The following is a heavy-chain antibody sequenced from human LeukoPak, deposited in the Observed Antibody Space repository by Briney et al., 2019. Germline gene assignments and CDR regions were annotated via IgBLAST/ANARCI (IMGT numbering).Heavy chain of an antibody. Sequence: GGSLRLSCAASGFTFSDYYMSWIRQAPGKGLEWVSYISSSSSYTNYADSVKGRFTISRDNSKNTLYLQMNSLRAEDTAVYYCSKKGSEMGSKHFDYWGQGTLVTVSS. CDR1: GFTFSDYY. J-gene: IGHJ4*02. D-gene: IGHD5-24*01. CDR2: ISSSSSYT. CDR3: SKKGSEMGSKHFDY. V-gene: IGHV3-11*03.